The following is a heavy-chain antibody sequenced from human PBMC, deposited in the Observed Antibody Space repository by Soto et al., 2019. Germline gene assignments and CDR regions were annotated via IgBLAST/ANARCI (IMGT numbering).Heavy chain of an antibody. CDR1: GFTFSSYA. CDR2: ISGSGGST. J-gene: IGHJ6*02. Sequence: RLSCAASGFTFSSYAMSWVRQAPGKGLEWVSAISGSGGSTYYADSVKGRFTISRDNSKNTLYLQMNSLRAEDTAVYYCAKSVFDQLPYYYYYGMDVWGQGTTVTVSS. V-gene: IGHV3-23*01. CDR3: AKSVFDQLPYYYYYGMDV. D-gene: IGHD2-2*01.